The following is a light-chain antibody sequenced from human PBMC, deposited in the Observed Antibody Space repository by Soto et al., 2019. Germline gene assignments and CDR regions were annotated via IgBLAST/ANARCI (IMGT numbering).Light chain of an antibody. CDR3: QQSYSSQAQLT. Sequence: DIPMTQSPSSLSASVGDRVTITCRASQSIGYYLNWYQQKPGKAPKLLIFASSALQSAVPPRFSGSGSGTDFTLTISSLQPEDFATYYCQQSYSSQAQLTFGGGTKVEIK. V-gene: IGKV1-39*01. J-gene: IGKJ4*01. CDR1: QSIGYY. CDR2: ASS.